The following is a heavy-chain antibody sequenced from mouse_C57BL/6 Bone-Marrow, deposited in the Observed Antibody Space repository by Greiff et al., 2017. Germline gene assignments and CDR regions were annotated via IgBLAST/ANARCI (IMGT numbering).Heavy chain of an antibody. Sequence: EVQLVESGGGLVKPGGSLKLSCAASGFTFSSYAMSWVRQTPEKRLEWVATISDGGSYTYYPDNVKGRFTISRDNAKNNLYQQMSHLKSEDTAMYYCAREEITTVVANYAMDYWGQGTSVTVSS. CDR2: ISDGGSYT. CDR3: AREEITTVVANYAMDY. CDR1: GFTFSSYA. J-gene: IGHJ4*01. D-gene: IGHD1-1*01. V-gene: IGHV5-4*01.